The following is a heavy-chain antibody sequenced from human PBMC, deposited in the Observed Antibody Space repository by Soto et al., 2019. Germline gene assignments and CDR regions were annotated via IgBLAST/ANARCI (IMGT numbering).Heavy chain of an antibody. Sequence: QITLKESGPTLVKPTQTLTLTCTFSGFSLSTSGVGVGWIRQPPGKALEWLALIYWDDDKRYSPSLKSRLTITKDTSKNQVVLTMTKMDPVDTATYYCAHSLAASNYVDYEPINSFDYWGQGTLVTVSS. D-gene: IGHD4-17*01. CDR1: GFSLSTSGVG. CDR2: IYWDDDK. V-gene: IGHV2-5*02. J-gene: IGHJ4*02. CDR3: AHSLAASNYVDYEPINSFDY.